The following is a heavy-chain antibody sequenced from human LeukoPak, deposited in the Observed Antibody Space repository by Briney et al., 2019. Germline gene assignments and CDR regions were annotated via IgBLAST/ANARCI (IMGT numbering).Heavy chain of an antibody. CDR2: ISYDGDYQ. CDR1: GFTFRNFA. J-gene: IGHJ4*02. D-gene: IGHD4-17*01. V-gene: IGHV3-30*04. Sequence: GRSLRLSCAASGFTFRNFAMHWVRQAPGKGLEWVAVISYDGDYQYYADSVKGRFTISRDSSKNTVYLEMNSLRPEDTGVYYCARDSYDYGDYGNSFDYWGQGTLVTVSS. CDR3: ARDSYDYGDYGNSFDY.